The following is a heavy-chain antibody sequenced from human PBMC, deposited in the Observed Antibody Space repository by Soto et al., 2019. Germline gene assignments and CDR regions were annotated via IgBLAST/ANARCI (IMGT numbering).Heavy chain of an antibody. V-gene: IGHV3-30*03. Sequence: PGGSLRLSCAASGFTFSNYGMHWVRQAPGKGLEWVAVISHDGSDKYYADSVKGRFTISRDNSRNTMYLQMNNLRHEDTSVYHCVSHRSQGSYYFDYWGQGTMVTVYS. CDR2: ISHDGSDK. CDR3: VSHRSQGSYYFDY. CDR1: GFTFSNYG. J-gene: IGHJ4*02.